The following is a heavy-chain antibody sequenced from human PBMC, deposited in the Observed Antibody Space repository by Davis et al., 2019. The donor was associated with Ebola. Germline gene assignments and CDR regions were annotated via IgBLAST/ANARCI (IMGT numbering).Heavy chain of an antibody. J-gene: IGHJ6*02. Sequence: GESLKISCAASGFTFSSYGMHWVRQAPGKGLEWVAFIRYDGSNKCYADSVKGRFTISRDNSKNTLYLQMNSLRAEDTAVYYCYIEWLLESYGMDVWGQGTTVTVSS. CDR2: IRYDGSNK. D-gene: IGHD3-9*01. V-gene: IGHV3-30*02. CDR3: YIEWLLESYGMDV. CDR1: GFTFSSYG.